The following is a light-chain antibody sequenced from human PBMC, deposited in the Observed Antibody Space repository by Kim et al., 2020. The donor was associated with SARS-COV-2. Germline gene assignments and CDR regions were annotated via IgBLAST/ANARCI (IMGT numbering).Light chain of an antibody. CDR1: QSVSTN. J-gene: IGKJ2*01. V-gene: IGKV3-15*01. CDR2: GVS. CDR3: QQYTNWPPYT. Sequence: VSPGERVTLSCRASQSVSTNVAWYQQKPGQAPRLLIYGVSTRAPGIPARFSGSGSGTEFTLTNSSLQSEDFAVYYCQQYTNWPPYTFGQGTKLEI.